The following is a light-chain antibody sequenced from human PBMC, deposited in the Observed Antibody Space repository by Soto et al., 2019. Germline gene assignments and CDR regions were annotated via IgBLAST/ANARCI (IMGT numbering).Light chain of an antibody. CDR2: EVS. Sequence: QSALTQPASVSGSPGQPITTSCTGTSSDVGANNYVSWYQHHPGKAPKLLIYEVSNRPSGVSSRFSGSKSGNTASLTISGLQAEDEADYYCSSYINSITFVVFGGGTKVTVL. J-gene: IGLJ2*01. CDR1: SSDVGANNY. CDR3: SSYINSITFVV. V-gene: IGLV2-14*01.